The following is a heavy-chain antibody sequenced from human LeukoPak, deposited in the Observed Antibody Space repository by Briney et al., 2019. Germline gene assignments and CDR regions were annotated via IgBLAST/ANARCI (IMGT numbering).Heavy chain of an antibody. J-gene: IGHJ4*02. CDR2: IGSQAYGGTT. D-gene: IGHD3-22*01. V-gene: IGHV3-49*04. CDR1: GFTFGHYA. CDR3: TRGGYYDSSGYPYFDY. Sequence: GGSLRLSCTGSGFTFGHYALAWVRQAPGKGLEWLGFIGSQAYGGTTEYAASVKGRFTMSRDDSKSIAYLQMNSLKTEDTAVYYCTRGGYYDSSGYPYFDYWGQGTLVTVSS.